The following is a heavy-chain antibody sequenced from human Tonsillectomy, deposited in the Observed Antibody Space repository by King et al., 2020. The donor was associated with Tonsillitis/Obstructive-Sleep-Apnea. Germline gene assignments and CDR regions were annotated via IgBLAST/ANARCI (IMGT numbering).Heavy chain of an antibody. J-gene: IGHJ4*02. CDR3: ARAVRYASSGYYYSPFDY. CDR2: INPNSGGT. Sequence: QLVQSGAEVKKPGASVKVSCKASGYTFTGYYMHWVRQAPGQGLEWMGWINPNSGGTNYAQKFQGRVTMTRDTSISTAYMELSRLRSDDTAVYYCARAVRYASSGYYYSPFDYWGQGTLVTVSS. V-gene: IGHV1-2*02. CDR1: GYTFTGYY. D-gene: IGHD3-22*01.